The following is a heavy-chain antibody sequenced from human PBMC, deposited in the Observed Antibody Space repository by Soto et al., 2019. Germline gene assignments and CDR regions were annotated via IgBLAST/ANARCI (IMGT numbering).Heavy chain of an antibody. J-gene: IGHJ6*02. CDR1: GFTFDDYA. Sequence: GGSLRLSCAASGFTFDDYAMHWVRQAPGKGLEWVSGVSWNSGSIGYADSVKGRFTISRDNAKNSLYLQMNSLRAEDTALYYCAKDKRIGIAARRPKIYYHYGMDVWGQGTTVTVSS. CDR3: AKDKRIGIAARRPKIYYHYGMDV. D-gene: IGHD6-6*01. CDR2: VSWNSGSI. V-gene: IGHV3-9*01.